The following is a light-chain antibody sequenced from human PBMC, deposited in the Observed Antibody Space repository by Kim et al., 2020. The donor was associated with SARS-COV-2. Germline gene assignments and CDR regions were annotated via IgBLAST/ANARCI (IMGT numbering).Light chain of an antibody. CDR2: GAS. V-gene: IGKV3-15*01. CDR3: HQYDKWPLT. CDR1: QSVSST. Sequence: EIVMTQSPATLSMSPGERAALSCRASQSVSSTLAWYQQKPGQAPRLLIYGASTMATGIPARFSGSGAGTEFTLTISSLQSEDFAIYYCHQYDKWPLTFGQGTRLEIK. J-gene: IGKJ5*01.